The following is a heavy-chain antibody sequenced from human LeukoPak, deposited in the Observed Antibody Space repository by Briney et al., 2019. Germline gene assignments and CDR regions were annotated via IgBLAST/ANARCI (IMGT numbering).Heavy chain of an antibody. CDR2: INPNSGGT. D-gene: IGHD3-10*01. CDR1: GYTFTGYY. V-gene: IGHV1-2*02. CDR3: ARVLRGNGRCDY. J-gene: IGHJ4*02. Sequence: ASVKVSCKAPGYTFTGYYMHWVRQAPGQGLEWMGWINPNSGGTNYAQKFQGRVTMTRDTSISTAYMELSRLRSDDTAMYYCARVLRGNGRCDYWGQGTLVTVSS.